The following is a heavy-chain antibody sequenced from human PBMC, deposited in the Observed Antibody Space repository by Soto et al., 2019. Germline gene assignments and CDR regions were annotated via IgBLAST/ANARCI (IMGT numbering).Heavy chain of an antibody. CDR2: ISSSGSNI. Sequence: EVQLVESGGGLVQPGGSLSLSCAASGFTFSTYSMNWVRQAPGKGLEWVSYISSSGSNIYYADSVEARFTISRDNAKNSLYLQMNSLRDEDTAVYYCARSVVVTAIAPYWYFDLWGRGTLVTVSS. V-gene: IGHV3-48*02. CDR3: ARSVVVTAIAPYWYFDL. D-gene: IGHD2-21*02. CDR1: GFTFSTYS. J-gene: IGHJ2*01.